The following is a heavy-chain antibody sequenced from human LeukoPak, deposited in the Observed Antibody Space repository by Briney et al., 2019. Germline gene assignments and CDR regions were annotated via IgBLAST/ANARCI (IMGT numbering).Heavy chain of an antibody. CDR3: ARGGFITILGVVINYYYYMDV. V-gene: IGHV4-34*01. J-gene: IGHJ6*03. CDR1: GGSFSGYY. Sequence: PSETLSLTCAVHGGSFSGYYWSWIRQPPGKGLEWIGEINHSGSTNYNPSLKSRVTISVDTSKNQFSLKLSSVTAADTAVYYCARGGFITILGVVINYYYYMDVWGKGTTVTVSS. CDR2: INHSGST. D-gene: IGHD3-3*01.